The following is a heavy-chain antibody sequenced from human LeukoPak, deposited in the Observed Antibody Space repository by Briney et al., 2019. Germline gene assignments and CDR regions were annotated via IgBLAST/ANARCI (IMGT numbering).Heavy chain of an antibody. CDR1: GYFISSGYY. D-gene: IGHD6-19*01. CDR2: IHHSGST. J-gene: IGHJ4*02. Sequence: NPSETLSLTCTVSGYFISSGYYWGWIRPPPGKGLQWIGSIHHSGSTYYNPSLKSRVTISVDTSKNQFSLKLSSVTAADTAVYYCARTSSSGLVGGYYFDYWGQGTLVTVSS. V-gene: IGHV4-38-2*02. CDR3: ARTSSSGLVGGYYFDY.